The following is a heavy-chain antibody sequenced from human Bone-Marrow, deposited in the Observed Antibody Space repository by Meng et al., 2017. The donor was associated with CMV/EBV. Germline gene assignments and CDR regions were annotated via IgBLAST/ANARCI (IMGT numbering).Heavy chain of an antibody. Sequence: GESLKISCAASGFSFSNAKMNWVRQAPGKGLEWVSYISSSSSTIYYADSVKGRFTISRDNAKNSLYLQMNSLRAEDTAVYYCARALDSSGWSYYYYYGMDVWGQGTTVTVSS. CDR1: GFSFSNAK. J-gene: IGHJ6*02. V-gene: IGHV3-48*04. CDR2: ISSSSSTI. D-gene: IGHD6-19*01. CDR3: ARALDSSGWSYYYYYGMDV.